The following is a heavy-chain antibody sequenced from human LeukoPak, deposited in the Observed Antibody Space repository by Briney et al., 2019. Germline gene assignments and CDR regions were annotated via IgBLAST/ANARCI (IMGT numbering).Heavy chain of an antibody. V-gene: IGHV4-34*01. D-gene: IGHD6-19*01. CDR3: ARDVGSSGWYTFDY. CDR2: INYSGST. J-gene: IGHJ4*02. CDR1: GGSFSGYY. Sequence: PSETLSLTCAVYGGSFSGYYWSWIRQPPGKGLEWIGEINYSGSTNYNPSLKSRVTISVDTSKNQFSLQLNSVTPEDTAVYYCARDVGSSGWYTFDYWGQGTLVTVSS.